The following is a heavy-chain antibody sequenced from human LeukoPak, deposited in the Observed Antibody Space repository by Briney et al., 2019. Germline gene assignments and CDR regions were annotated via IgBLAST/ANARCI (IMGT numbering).Heavy chain of an antibody. J-gene: IGHJ2*01. D-gene: IGHD4-23*01. V-gene: IGHV4-4*07. Sequence: SETLSLTCTVSGGSISSYYWSWIRQPAGKGLEWIGRIYTSGSTYYNPSLKSRVTISVDRSKNQFSLKLSSVTAADTAVYYCARARDYGGNGWYFDLWGRGTLVTVSS. CDR1: GGSISSYY. CDR3: ARARDYGGNGWYFDL. CDR2: IYTSGST.